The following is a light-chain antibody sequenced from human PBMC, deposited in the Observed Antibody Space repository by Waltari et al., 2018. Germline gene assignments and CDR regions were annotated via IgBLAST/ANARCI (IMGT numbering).Light chain of an antibody. CDR3: SSYAGSYTWV. CDR2: AGT. Sequence: QSALTQPRSVSGSPGQSVTISCTGTRSDVGSYNFVSWYQQHPGKAPKLMIYAGTQRPSGVPHRFSGSKSGNTASLTISGLQPEDEADYYCSSYAGSYTWVFGGGTKLTVV. CDR1: RSDVGSYNF. J-gene: IGLJ3*02. V-gene: IGLV2-11*01.